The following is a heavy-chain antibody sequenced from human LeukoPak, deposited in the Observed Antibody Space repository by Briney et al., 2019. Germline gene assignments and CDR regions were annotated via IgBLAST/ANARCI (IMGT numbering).Heavy chain of an antibody. CDR2: ISAYNGNT. CDR3: AGDPTVTTAPDY. D-gene: IGHD4-17*01. Sequence: ASVKVSCKASGYPFISYGIVWVRQAPGQGLEWMGWISAYNGNTNYAQKLQGRVTMTTDTSTSTAYMEMRSLRSEDTAMYYCAGDPTVTTAPDYWGQGTLVTVSS. CDR1: GYPFISYG. J-gene: IGHJ4*02. V-gene: IGHV1-18*01.